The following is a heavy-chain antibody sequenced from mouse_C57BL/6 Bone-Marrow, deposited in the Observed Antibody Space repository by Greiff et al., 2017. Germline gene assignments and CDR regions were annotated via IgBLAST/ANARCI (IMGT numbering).Heavy chain of an antibody. CDR1: GFTFSSYA. D-gene: IGHD1-1*01. V-gene: IGHV5S21*01. Sequence: EVKLEESGEGLVKPGGSLKLSCAASGFTFSSYAMSWVRQTPEKRLEWVAYISSGGDYIYYADTVKGRFTISRDNARNTLYLQMSSLKSEDTAIYYCTKGYYGSSELGFDVWGKGTTVTVSS. CDR2: ISSGGDYI. J-gene: IGHJ1*03. CDR3: TKGYYGSSELGFDV.